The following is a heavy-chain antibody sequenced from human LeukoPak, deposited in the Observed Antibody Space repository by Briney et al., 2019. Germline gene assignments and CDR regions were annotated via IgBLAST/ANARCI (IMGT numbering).Heavy chain of an antibody. CDR3: ASPHYYDSSGPDYFDY. V-gene: IGHV3-30*04. Sequence: GGSLRLSCAASGFTFSSYEMNWVRQAPGKGLEWVAVISYDGSNKYYADSVKGRFTISRDNSKNTLYLQMNSLRAEDTAVYYCASPHYYDSSGPDYFDYWGQGTLVTVSS. CDR1: GFTFSSYE. J-gene: IGHJ4*02. D-gene: IGHD3-22*01. CDR2: ISYDGSNK.